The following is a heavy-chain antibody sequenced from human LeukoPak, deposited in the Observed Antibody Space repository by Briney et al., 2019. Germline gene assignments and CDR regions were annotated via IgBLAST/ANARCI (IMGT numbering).Heavy chain of an antibody. D-gene: IGHD5-18*01. CDR3: ARRDTAMVNFDY. V-gene: IGHV4-30-4*08. J-gene: IGHJ4*02. CDR1: GGSISSGDDY. Sequence: SQTLSLTCTVSGGSISSGDDYWSWIRQPPGKGLEWIGYIYYSGSTYYNPSLKSRVTISVDTSKSQFSLKLSSVTAADTAVYYCARRDTAMVNFDYWGQGTLVTVSS. CDR2: IYYSGST.